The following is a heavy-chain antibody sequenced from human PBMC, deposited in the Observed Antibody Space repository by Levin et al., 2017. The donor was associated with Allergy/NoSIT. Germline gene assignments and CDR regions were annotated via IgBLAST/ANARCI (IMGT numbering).Heavy chain of an antibody. CDR3: ARVAGYSYGYYFDY. D-gene: IGHD5-18*01. CDR2: IYLSGST. J-gene: IGHJ4*02. Sequence: SETLSLTCAVSGGSISSGGYSWSWIRQPPGKGPEWIGNIYLSGSTYYNPSLKSRVTISVDRSKNQFSLNLSSVTAADTAVYYCARVAGYSYGYYFDYWGQGTLVTVSS. V-gene: IGHV4-30-2*01. CDR1: GGSISSGGYS.